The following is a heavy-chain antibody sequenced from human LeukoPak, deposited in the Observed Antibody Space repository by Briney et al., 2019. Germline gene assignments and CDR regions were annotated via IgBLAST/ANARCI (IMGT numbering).Heavy chain of an antibody. Sequence: GRSLRLSCAASGFIFSGSAMHWVRQASGKGLEWVGRIRRKADSYATAYAAPVKGRFTISRDDSKNTAYLQMNSLKTEDTAVYYCTRRSYGSGSFHWYFDLWGRGTLVTVSS. CDR3: TRRSYGSGSFHWYFDL. CDR1: GFIFSGSA. J-gene: IGHJ2*01. CDR2: IRRKADSYAT. V-gene: IGHV3-73*01. D-gene: IGHD3-10*01.